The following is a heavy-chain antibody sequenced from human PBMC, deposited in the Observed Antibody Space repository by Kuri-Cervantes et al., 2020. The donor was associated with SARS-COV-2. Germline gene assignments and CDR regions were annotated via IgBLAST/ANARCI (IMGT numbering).Heavy chain of an antibody. Sequence: GESLKISCAASGFTFSNYGMHWVRQAPGKGLEWVAVISYDGSNKYYADSVKGRFTISRDNSKNTLYLQMNSLRAEDTAVYYCARGVRQQQLFYNWFDPWGQGTLVTVSS. J-gene: IGHJ5*02. CDR3: ARGVRQQQLFYNWFDP. CDR2: ISYDGSNK. D-gene: IGHD6-13*01. CDR1: GFTFSNYG. V-gene: IGHV3-30*03.